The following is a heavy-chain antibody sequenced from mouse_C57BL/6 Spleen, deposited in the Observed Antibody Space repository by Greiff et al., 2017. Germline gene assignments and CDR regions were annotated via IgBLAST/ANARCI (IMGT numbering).Heavy chain of an antibody. CDR3: ARQHYGNSYWYFDV. CDR2: ISSGGSYT. Sequence: EVKVVESGGDLVKPGGSLKLSCAASGFTFSSYGMSWVRQTPDKRLEWVATISSGGSYTYYPDSVKGRFTISRDNAKNTLYLQMSSLKSEDTAMYYCARQHYGNSYWYFDVWGTGTTVTVSS. CDR1: GFTFSSYG. V-gene: IGHV5-6*01. D-gene: IGHD2-1*01. J-gene: IGHJ1*03.